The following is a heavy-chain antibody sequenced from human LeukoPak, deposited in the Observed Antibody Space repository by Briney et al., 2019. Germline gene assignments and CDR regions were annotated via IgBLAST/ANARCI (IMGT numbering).Heavy chain of an antibody. V-gene: IGHV4-34*01. CDR2: INHSGST. Sequence: SETLSLPCAVYGGSFRGYYWSWIRQPPAKELEWIGEINHSGSTNYNQSLTSRVTISVDTSKNQFSLQLSSVTAADTAVFFFAICPSVAATAGCAFDIWGQGTMVSISS. D-gene: IGHD2-15*01. CDR3: AICPSVAATAGCAFDI. CDR1: GGSFRGYY. J-gene: IGHJ3*02.